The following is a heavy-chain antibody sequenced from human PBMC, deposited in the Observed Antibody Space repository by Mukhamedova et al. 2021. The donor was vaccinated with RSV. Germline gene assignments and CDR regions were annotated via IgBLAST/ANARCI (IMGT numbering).Heavy chain of an antibody. D-gene: IGHD3-10*01. J-gene: IGHJ3*01. Sequence: SYWIGWVRQKPGKGLEWVGIIYPGDSDTRYSPSFQGQVTMSADRSTNTAFLQWNSLKASDTAMYYCARGGLYGSRSGKPFDFWGEG. CDR2: IYPGDSDT. V-gene: IGHV5-51*01. CDR1: SYW. CDR3: ARGGLYGSRSGKPFDF.